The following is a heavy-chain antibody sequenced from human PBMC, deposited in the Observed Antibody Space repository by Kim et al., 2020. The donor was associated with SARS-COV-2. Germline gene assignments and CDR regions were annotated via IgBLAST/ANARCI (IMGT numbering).Heavy chain of an antibody. V-gene: IGHV4-39*02. J-gene: IGHJ4*02. CDR2: T. Sequence: TCCSPSLESRVTVSVDTSRNHFSLKLNSVTAADSAVYYCARASAVAGRIDYWGQGTLVTVSS. CDR3: ARASAVAGRIDY. D-gene: IGHD6-19*01.